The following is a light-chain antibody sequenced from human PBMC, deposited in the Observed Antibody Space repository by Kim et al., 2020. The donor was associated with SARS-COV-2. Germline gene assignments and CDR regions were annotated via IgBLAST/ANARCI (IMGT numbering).Light chain of an antibody. CDR1: SNNVGNQG. CDR2: RNN. V-gene: IGLV10-54*01. Sequence: QTGTLTCTGNSNNVGNQGAAWLQQHQGHPPKLLSYRNNNRPSGISERLSAPRSGNTASLTITGLQPEDEADYYCSVWDSSLSAWVFGGGTQLTVL. J-gene: IGLJ3*02. CDR3: SVWDSSLSAWV.